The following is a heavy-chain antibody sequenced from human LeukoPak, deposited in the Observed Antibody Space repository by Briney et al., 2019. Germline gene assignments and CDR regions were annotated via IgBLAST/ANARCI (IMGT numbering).Heavy chain of an antibody. V-gene: IGHV1-69*05. J-gene: IGHJ4*02. CDR2: IIPIFGTA. Sequence: GASVKVPCKASGGTFSRYAISWVRQAPGQGLEWMGGIIPIFGTANYAQKFQGGVTITTDESTSTAYMELSSLRSEDTAVYYCASYCSSTSCYTGFDYWGQGTLVTVSS. D-gene: IGHD2-2*02. CDR3: ASYCSSTSCYTGFDY. CDR1: GGTFSRYA.